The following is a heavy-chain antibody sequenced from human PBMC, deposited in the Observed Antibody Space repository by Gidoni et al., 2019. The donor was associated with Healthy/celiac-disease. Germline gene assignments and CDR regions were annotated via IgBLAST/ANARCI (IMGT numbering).Heavy chain of an antibody. CDR3: ARFVPDYGPFDY. CDR1: GFTVSSNY. J-gene: IGHJ4*02. CDR2: IYSGGST. V-gene: IGHV3-66*02. Sequence: EVQLVESGGGLVQPGGSLRLSCPASGFTVSSNYMSWVRQAPGKGLEWVSVIYSGGSTYYADSVKGRFNISRDNSKNTLYLQMNSLRAEDTAVYYCARFVPDYGPFDYWGQGTLVTVSS. D-gene: IGHD3-10*01.